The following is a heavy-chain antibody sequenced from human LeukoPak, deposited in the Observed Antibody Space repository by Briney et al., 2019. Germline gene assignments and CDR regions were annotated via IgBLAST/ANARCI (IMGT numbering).Heavy chain of an antibody. CDR3: ARDYLVDTAMVFTFGDAFDI. J-gene: IGHJ3*02. CDR2: IYTSGST. D-gene: IGHD5-18*01. Sequence: SETVSLTCTLSGGYISSYYGRWMRQPAGKAVEWIGRIYTSGSTNYSRPRERPVPIPVDPSQKQFSLRQGSVTAPGTAWYYRARDYLVDTAMVFTFGDAFDIWGQGTIVTVSS. V-gene: IGHV4-4*07. CDR1: GGYISSYY.